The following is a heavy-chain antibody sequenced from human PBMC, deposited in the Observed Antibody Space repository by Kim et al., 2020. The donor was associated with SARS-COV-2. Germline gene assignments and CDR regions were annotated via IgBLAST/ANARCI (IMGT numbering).Heavy chain of an antibody. V-gene: IGHV3-15*01. CDR2: IKSKTDGGTI. CDR1: GFNFNNAW. D-gene: IGHD2-15*01. Sequence: GGSLRLSCATSGFNFNNAWMRWVRQAQGKGLEWVGRIKSKTDGGTIDYAAPVKGRFSISRDDSKNTVYLQMDSLKTEDTAVYYCTTLRDIAGWGQGTLVTVSS. J-gene: IGHJ4*02. CDR3: TTLRDIAG.